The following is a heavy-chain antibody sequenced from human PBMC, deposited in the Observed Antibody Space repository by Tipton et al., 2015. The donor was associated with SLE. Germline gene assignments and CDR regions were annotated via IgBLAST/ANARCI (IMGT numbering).Heavy chain of an antibody. V-gene: IGHV3-53*05. Sequence: SLRLSCAGSGFTFSTYYMHWVRQSPGKGLVWVSRISSGGDTYYADSVRGRFTISRDNSKNTLHLQMNSLRPEDTATYYCARDSPAYRTLDPWGQGTMVTVSS. J-gene: IGHJ5*02. CDR3: ARDSPAYRTLDP. D-gene: IGHD5-18*01. CDR1: GFTFSTYY. CDR2: ISSGGDT.